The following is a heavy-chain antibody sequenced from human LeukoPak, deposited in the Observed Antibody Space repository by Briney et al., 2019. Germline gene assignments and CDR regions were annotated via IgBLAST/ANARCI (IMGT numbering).Heavy chain of an antibody. V-gene: IGHV1-69*04. Sequence: SVKVSCKASGGTFSSYAISWVRQAPGQGLEWMGRIIPILGIANYAQKFQGRVTITADKSTSTAYMELSSLRSEDTAVYYCARGDPTVTTPYYYYYYGMDVWGQGTTVTVSS. CDR1: GGTFSSYA. CDR3: ARGDPTVTTPYYYYYYGMDV. D-gene: IGHD4-17*01. J-gene: IGHJ6*02. CDR2: IIPILGIA.